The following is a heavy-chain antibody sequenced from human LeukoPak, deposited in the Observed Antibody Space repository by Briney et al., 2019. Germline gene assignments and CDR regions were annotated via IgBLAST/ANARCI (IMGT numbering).Heavy chain of an antibody. Sequence: ASVKVSCKASGYTFTGYYMYWMRQAPGQGLEWMGWINPKSGGTNYAQKFQGRVTMTRDTSISTAHMELRRLTSDDTAVYYCTRPLAGDGTAAAQFASWGQGTLVTVSS. D-gene: IGHD6-13*01. CDR2: INPKSGGT. CDR1: GYTFTGYY. J-gene: IGHJ4*02. V-gene: IGHV1-2*02. CDR3: TRPLAGDGTAAAQFAS.